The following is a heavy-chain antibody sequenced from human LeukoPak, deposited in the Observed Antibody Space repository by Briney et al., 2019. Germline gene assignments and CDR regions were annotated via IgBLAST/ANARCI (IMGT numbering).Heavy chain of an antibody. CDR1: GGSISSYY. Sequence: SETLSLTCTVSGGSISSYYWSWIRQPPGKGLEWIGYIYYSGSTNYNPSLKSRVTISVDTSKNQFSLKLSSVTAADTAVYYCAALGRWFDAFDIWGQGKMVTVSS. CDR3: AALGRWFDAFDI. J-gene: IGHJ3*02. D-gene: IGHD4-23*01. V-gene: IGHV4-59*08. CDR2: IYYSGST.